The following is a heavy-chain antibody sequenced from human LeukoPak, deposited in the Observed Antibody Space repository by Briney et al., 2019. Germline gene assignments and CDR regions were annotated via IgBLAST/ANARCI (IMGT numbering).Heavy chain of an antibody. J-gene: IGHJ4*02. CDR2: INHSGST. CDR1: GGSFSGYY. V-gene: IGHV4-34*01. Sequence: SETLSLTCAVYGGSFSGYYWSWIRQPPGEGLEWIGEINHSGSTNYNPSLKSRVTISVDTSKNQFSLKLSSVTAADTAVYYCARGGYDSSGYYYGYYFDYWGQGTLVTVSS. D-gene: IGHD3-22*01. CDR3: ARGGYDSSGYYYGYYFDY.